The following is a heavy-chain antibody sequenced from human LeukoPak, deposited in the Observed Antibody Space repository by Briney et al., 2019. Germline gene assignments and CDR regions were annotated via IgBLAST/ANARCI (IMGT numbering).Heavy chain of an antibody. J-gene: IGHJ3*02. CDR1: GFNFNTYT. Sequence: GGSLRLSCAASGFNFNTYTMNWVRQAPGKGLEWVSGISWNSGSIGYADSVKGRFTISRDNAKNSLYLQMNSLRAEDTALYYCAPYCSSTSCQIDAFDIWGQGTMVTVSS. D-gene: IGHD2-2*01. CDR2: ISWNSGSI. CDR3: APYCSSTSCQIDAFDI. V-gene: IGHV3-9*01.